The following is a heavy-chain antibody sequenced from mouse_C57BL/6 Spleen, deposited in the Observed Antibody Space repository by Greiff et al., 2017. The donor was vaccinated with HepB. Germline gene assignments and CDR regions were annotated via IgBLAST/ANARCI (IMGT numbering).Heavy chain of an antibody. J-gene: IGHJ2*01. V-gene: IGHV1-76*01. CDR2: IYPGSGNT. CDR3: ARGGGYPDY. CDR1: GYTFTDYY. D-gene: IGHD2-2*01. Sequence: VQRVESGAELVRPGASVKLSCKASGYTFTDYYINWVKQRPGQGLEWIARIYPGSGNTYYNEKFKGKATLTAEKSSSTAYMQLSSLTSEDSAVYFCARGGGYPDYWGQGTTLTVSS.